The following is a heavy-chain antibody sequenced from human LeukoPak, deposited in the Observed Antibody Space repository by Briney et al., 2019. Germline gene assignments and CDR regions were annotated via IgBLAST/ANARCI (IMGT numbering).Heavy chain of an antibody. Sequence: KPSETLSLXCTVSGGSISSSSYYWGWIRQPPGKGLEWIGSIYYSGITYYNPSLKSRVTISVDTSKNQFSLKLSSVTAADTAVYYCARFSITMVRGVPWGQGTLVTVSS. D-gene: IGHD3-10*01. J-gene: IGHJ5*02. V-gene: IGHV4-39*01. CDR1: GGSISSSSYY. CDR2: IYYSGIT. CDR3: ARFSITMVRGVP.